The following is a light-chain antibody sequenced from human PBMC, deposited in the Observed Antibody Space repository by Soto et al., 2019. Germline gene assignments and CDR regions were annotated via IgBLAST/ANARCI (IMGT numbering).Light chain of an antibody. V-gene: IGKV3-20*01. CDR2: EAS. CDR1: QTVSSGY. CDR3: QQYGSSPTT. J-gene: IGKJ1*01. Sequence: ENVLTQSPGTLSLSQGERATLYCRASQTVSSGYVAWYQQKPGQTPKLLVYEASSRAAGTPDRFSGSGSGRDYTLTISRLEPEDFAVYYCQQYGSSPTTFGQGTKVDIK.